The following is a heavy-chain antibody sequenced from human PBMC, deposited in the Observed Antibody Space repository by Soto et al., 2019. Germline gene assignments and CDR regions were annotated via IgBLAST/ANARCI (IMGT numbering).Heavy chain of an antibody. CDR2: ISGSGGST. Sequence: GGSLRLSCAASGFTFSSYAMSWVRQAPGKGLEWVSAISGSGGSTYYADSVKGRFTISRDNSKNTLYLQMNGLRAEDTAVYYCAKHPDRLELPYDYWGQGTLVTVSS. J-gene: IGHJ4*02. V-gene: IGHV3-23*01. CDR3: AKHPDRLELPYDY. CDR1: GFTFSSYA. D-gene: IGHD1-7*01.